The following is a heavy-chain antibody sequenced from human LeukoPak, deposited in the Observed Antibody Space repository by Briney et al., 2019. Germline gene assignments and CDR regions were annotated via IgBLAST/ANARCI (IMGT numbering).Heavy chain of an antibody. Sequence: GGTLRLSCAASGFTFSSYAVNWGRQAPGKGVEGVSAISTSGGRTYYADSVKGRVTISRDNSKNTLYLQMNGLRGEDTAVYYCAKGRNGDNVAEASDIWGQGTMVTVSS. V-gene: IGHV3-23*01. J-gene: IGHJ3*02. D-gene: IGHD4-17*01. CDR3: AKGRNGDNVAEASDI. CDR1: GFTFSSYA. CDR2: ISTSGGRT.